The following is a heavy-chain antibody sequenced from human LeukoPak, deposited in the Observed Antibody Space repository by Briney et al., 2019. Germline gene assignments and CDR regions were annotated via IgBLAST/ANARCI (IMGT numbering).Heavy chain of an antibody. V-gene: IGHV5-51*01. D-gene: IGHD3-9*01. CDR1: GYSFTSYW. Sequence: GESLKISCKGSGYSFTSYWIGWVRQMPGKGLEWMGIIYPGDSDTRYSPSFQGQVTISADKSISTAYLQWSSLKASDTAMYYCARVPALLRYFDWYQGAWFDPWGQGTLVTVSS. CDR3: ARVPALLRYFDWYQGAWFDP. CDR2: IYPGDSDT. J-gene: IGHJ5*02.